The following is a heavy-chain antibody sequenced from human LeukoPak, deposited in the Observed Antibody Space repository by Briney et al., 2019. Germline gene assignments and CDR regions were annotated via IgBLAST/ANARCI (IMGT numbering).Heavy chain of an antibody. D-gene: IGHD2-2*03. CDR1: AFTFSNYG. J-gene: IGHJ4*02. Sequence: PGGSLRLSCAASAFTFSNYGLNWVRQAPGKGLEWVSHISSSGSAKYYADSVKGRFTISRDNAKNSLYLQMNSLRDEDTAVFYCASGSGHWGQGTLVTVSS. CDR3: ASGSGH. CDR2: ISSSGSAK. V-gene: IGHV3-48*02.